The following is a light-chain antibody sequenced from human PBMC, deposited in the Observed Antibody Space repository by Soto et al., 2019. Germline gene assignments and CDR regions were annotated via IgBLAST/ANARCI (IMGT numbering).Light chain of an antibody. CDR3: RQYYGWSTWT. CDR1: QSVSSH. CDR2: GSS. J-gene: IGKJ1*01. V-gene: IGKV3-15*01. Sequence: EIVMTQSPPPLSVSRGESATLSCRASQSVSSHLAWYQQKPGPAPRLLIYGSSTRAPGLPARFIGRGSYREVTLTIISLQAEDSAVLYCRQYYGWSTWTFGQGTKVDIK.